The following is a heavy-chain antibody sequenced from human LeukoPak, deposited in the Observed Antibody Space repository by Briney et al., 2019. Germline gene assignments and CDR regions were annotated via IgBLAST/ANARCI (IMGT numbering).Heavy chain of an antibody. CDR1: GYSFTSYW. CDR2: IYPGGSET. D-gene: IGHD5-24*01. Sequence: GESLKISCKGSGYSFTSYWNAWVRQRPGKGLEWMGIIYPGGSETRYDPSFQGQVTISADSSTSTAYLQWSSLRASDTAMYYCARASRDGYNQNFDHWGQGTLVTVSS. V-gene: IGHV5-51*01. J-gene: IGHJ4*02. CDR3: ARASRDGYNQNFDH.